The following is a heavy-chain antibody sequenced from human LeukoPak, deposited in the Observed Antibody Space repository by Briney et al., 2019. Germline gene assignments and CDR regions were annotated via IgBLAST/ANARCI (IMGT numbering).Heavy chain of an antibody. J-gene: IGHJ4*02. D-gene: IGHD2-2*01. CDR2: VSPDGRTT. Sequence: PGGSLRLSCAASGFIFDYYSMHWLRQAPGKGLEYVSVVSPDGRTTYYTNSVKGRFTISRDNSKNTIYLQMGSLRDDDTAVYYCAREQPAGSTDYWGQGTLVTVSS. CDR1: GFIFDYYS. CDR3: AREQPAGSTDY. V-gene: IGHV3-64*01.